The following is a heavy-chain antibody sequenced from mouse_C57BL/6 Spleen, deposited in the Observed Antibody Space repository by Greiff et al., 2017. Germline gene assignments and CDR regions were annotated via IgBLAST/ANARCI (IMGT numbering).Heavy chain of an antibody. Sequence: VQLQQSGPVLVKPGASVKMSCKASGYTFTDYYMNWVKQSHRKSLEWIGVINPYNGGTSYNQKFKGKATLTVDKSSSTAYMGLNSLTSEDSAVYYCARWDSNYLDYWGQGTTLTVSS. CDR3: ARWDSNYLDY. CDR2: INPYNGGT. V-gene: IGHV1-19*01. CDR1: GYTFTDYY. J-gene: IGHJ2*01. D-gene: IGHD2-5*01.